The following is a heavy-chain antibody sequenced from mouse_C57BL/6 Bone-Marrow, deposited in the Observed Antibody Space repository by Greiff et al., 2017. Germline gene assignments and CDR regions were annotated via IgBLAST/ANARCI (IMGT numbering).Heavy chain of an antibody. J-gene: IGHJ4*01. Sequence: EVQLQQSGPELVKPGASVKISCKASGYTFTDYYMNWVKQSHGKSLEWIGDINPNNGGTSYNQKFKGKATLTVDKSSSTAYMELRSLTSEDSAVYYCAREGGVYGYDDAMDYGGQGTSVTVSS. V-gene: IGHV1-26*01. CDR2: INPNNGGT. CDR3: AREGGVYGYDDAMDY. CDR1: GYTFTDYY. D-gene: IGHD2-2*01.